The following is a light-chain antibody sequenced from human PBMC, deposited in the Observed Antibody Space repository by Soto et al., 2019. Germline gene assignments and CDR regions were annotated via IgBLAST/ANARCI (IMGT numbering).Light chain of an antibody. CDR2: RAS. V-gene: IGKV3-15*01. Sequence: IQMTQSPATLSVSPGERATLSCRASQTIYSNVAWYQQRPGQAPRLLIYRASARATGIPARFSGSGSGTELTLTIGSLQSEDSTVYYCQQYQNLWTFGQGTKVEIK. J-gene: IGKJ1*01. CDR3: QQYQNLWT. CDR1: QTIYSN.